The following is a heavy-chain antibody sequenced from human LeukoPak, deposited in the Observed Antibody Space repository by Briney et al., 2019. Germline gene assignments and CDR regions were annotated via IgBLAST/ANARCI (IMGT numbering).Heavy chain of an antibody. J-gene: IGHJ4*02. CDR1: GFTFSSYG. V-gene: IGHV3-23*01. CDR2: ISGSGGST. Sequence: GGSLRLSCAASGFTFSSYGMHWVRQAPGKGLEWVSAISGSGGSTYYADSVKGRFTISRDNSKNTLYLQMNSLRAEDTAVYYCAKLGSYYYGSGSHFDYWGQGTLVTVSS. D-gene: IGHD3-10*01. CDR3: AKLGSYYYGSGSHFDY.